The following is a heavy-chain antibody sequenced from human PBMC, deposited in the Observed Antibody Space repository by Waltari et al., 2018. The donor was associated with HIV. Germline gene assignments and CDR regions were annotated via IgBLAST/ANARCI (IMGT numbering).Heavy chain of an antibody. D-gene: IGHD3-16*02. CDR1: GFTFGSYS. V-gene: IGHV3-21*06. Sequence: EVQLVESGGGLVKPGASLRLSCVASGFTFGSYSMNWVRQATGKGQEWVATISSSGRYMYYADSLKGRLTISRDNAKNSLFLQMNSLRAEDTAVYYCAMGYSYHGLIDHWGQGTLVTVSS. J-gene: IGHJ4*02. CDR3: AMGYSYHGLIDH. CDR2: ISSSGRYM.